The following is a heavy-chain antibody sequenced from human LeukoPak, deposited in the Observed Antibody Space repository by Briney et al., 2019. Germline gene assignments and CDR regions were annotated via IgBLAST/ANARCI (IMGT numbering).Heavy chain of an antibody. CDR3: AKDPIFGVETPDY. CDR2: ISGSGGST. J-gene: IGHJ4*02. V-gene: IGHV3-23*01. CDR1: GFTFSSYA. D-gene: IGHD3-3*01. Sequence: GGSLRLSCAASGFTFSSYAMSWVRQAPGKGLEGVSAISGSGGSTYCADSVKGRFTISRDNSKNTLYLQMNSLRAEDTAVYYCAKDPIFGVETPDYWGQGTLVTVSS.